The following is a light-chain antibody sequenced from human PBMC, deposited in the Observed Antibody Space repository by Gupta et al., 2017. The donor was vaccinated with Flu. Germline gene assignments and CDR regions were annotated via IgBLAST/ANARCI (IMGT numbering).Light chain of an antibody. CDR3: QQTYDIPYT. CDR2: SAS. CDR1: QTVRHF. Sequence: PSSLSTSVGDRVTISCRASQTVRHFLNWYQERPGKVPTLVTHSASTLRSGVPSRFSGSGSETDFTLTINGLLTEDIATYYCQQTYDIPYTFDRGTKVDV. V-gene: IGKV1-39*01. J-gene: IGKJ3*01.